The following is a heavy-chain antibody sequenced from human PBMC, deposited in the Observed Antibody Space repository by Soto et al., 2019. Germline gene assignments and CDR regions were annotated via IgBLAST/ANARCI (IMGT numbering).Heavy chain of an antibody. J-gene: IGHJ5*02. CDR1: GFTFSSYA. V-gene: IGHV3-23*01. D-gene: IGHD6-13*01. CDR3: AKDRWQQLVPLNWFDP. Sequence: GGSLRLSCAASGFTFSSYAMSWVRQARGKGLEWVSAISGSGGSTYYADSVKGRFTISRDNSKNTLYLQMNSLRAEDTAVYYCAKDRWQQLVPLNWFDPWGQGTLVTVSS. CDR2: ISGSGGST.